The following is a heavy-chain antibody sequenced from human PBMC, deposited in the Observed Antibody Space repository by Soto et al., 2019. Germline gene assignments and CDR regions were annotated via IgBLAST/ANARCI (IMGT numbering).Heavy chain of an antibody. V-gene: IGHV1-18*01. CDR3: ARTSGNPDAFDI. D-gene: IGHD2-15*01. CDR1: GGTFSSYA. J-gene: IGHJ3*02. Sequence: GASVKVSCKASGGTFSSYAISWVRQAPGQGLEWMGWISAYNGNTNYAQKLQGRVTMTTDTSTSTAYMELRSLRSDDTAVYYCARTSGNPDAFDIWGQGTMVTVSS. CDR2: ISAYNGNT.